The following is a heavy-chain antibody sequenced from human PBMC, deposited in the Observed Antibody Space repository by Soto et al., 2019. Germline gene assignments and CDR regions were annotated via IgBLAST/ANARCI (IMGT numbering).Heavy chain of an antibody. J-gene: IGHJ5*02. D-gene: IGHD4-17*01. Sequence: QVQLQESRPGLVKPSETLSLTCTVSAGSMRSYYWSWIRQPPVKGLEWIGYVYYSGSTNYNPSLKSRVTEAVGPSKNRSSRSLSSVTAAVTAVYNCASHATVTAGRWFDPWCRGALVSVSS. CDR2: VYYSGST. V-gene: IGHV4-59*01. CDR1: AGSMRSYY. CDR3: ASHATVTAGRWFDP.